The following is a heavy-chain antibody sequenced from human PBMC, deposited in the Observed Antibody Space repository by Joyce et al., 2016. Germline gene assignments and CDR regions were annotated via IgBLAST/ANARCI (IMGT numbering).Heavy chain of an antibody. CDR1: GFTFSSYA. V-gene: IGHV3-30*04. CDR2: RSYDGSIQ. D-gene: IGHD2-15*01. Sequence: QVQLVESGGGVVQPGRSLRLSCAASGFTFSSYAMHWVRQAPGKGLDVVAVRSYDGSIQDYADSVKGRFTSSRDNSKNTLYLQMNSLRAEDTAVYYCAKDSNSCSGSSCYFHLDYWGQGTLVTVSS. J-gene: IGHJ4*02. CDR3: AKDSNSCSGSSCYFHLDY.